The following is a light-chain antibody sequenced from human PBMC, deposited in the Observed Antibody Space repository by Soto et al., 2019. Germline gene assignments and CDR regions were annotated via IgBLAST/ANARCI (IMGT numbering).Light chain of an antibody. CDR2: DAS. J-gene: IGKJ1*01. CDR3: QHYFNWRPR. Sequence: EIEMTQSPATLSVSPGEEATLSCRASQSVSSNLAWYQQKPGQAPRLLIYDASTRATGIPARFSGSGSGTELTLTISRLLSEDFAVYYCQHYFNWRPRFGQGTKVEIK. V-gene: IGKV3-15*01. CDR1: QSVSSN.